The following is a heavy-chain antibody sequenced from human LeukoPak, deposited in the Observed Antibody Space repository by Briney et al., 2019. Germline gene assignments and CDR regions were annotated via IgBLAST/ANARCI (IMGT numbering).Heavy chain of an antibody. CDR2: IYYSGNT. Sequence: SETLSLTCTVSGVSISSSNSYWGWIRQPPGKGLEWIGSIYYSGNTYYNASLKSQVSISIDTSKNQFSLKLSSVTAADTAVYYCARILAYCGGDCYSTFDYWGQGTLVTVSS. V-gene: IGHV4-39*07. D-gene: IGHD2-21*02. J-gene: IGHJ4*02. CDR3: ARILAYCGGDCYSTFDY. CDR1: GVSISSSNSY.